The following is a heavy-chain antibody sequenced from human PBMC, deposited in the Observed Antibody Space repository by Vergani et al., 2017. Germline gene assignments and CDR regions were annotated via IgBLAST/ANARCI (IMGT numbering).Heavy chain of an antibody. CDR1: GGTFSSYA. Sequence: QVQLVQSGAEVKKTGSSVKVSCKASGGTFSSYAISWVRQAPGQGLEWMGGIIPIFGTANYAQKFQGRVTITADESTSTAYMELSSLRSEDTAVYYCASGGRYYYGSGSYPFDYWGQGTLVTVSS. J-gene: IGHJ4*02. V-gene: IGHV1-69*12. CDR3: ASGGRYYYGSGSYPFDY. D-gene: IGHD3-10*01. CDR2: IIPIFGTA.